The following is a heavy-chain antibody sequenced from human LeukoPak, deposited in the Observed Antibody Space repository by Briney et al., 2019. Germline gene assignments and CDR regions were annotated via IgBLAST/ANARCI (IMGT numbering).Heavy chain of an antibody. J-gene: IGHJ4*02. CDR2: ISYDGSNK. V-gene: IGHV3-30-3*01. D-gene: IGHD4-11*01. Sequence: TGGSLRLSCAASGFTFSGYAMHWVRQAPGKGLEWVAVISYDGSNKYYADSVKGRFTISRDNSKNTLYLQMNSLRAEDTAVYYCARDSPYSSYFDYWGQGTLVTVSS. CDR3: ARDSPYSSYFDY. CDR1: GFTFSGYA.